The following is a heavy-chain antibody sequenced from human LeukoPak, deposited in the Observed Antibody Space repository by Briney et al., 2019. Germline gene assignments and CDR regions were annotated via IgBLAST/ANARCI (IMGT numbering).Heavy chain of an antibody. V-gene: IGHV3-30-3*01. D-gene: IGHD5-12*01. CDR3: AKDPGTPTGYDSHAGEGSTRDNDY. CDR2: ISYDGSNK. CDR1: GFTFSSYA. Sequence: PGGSLRLSCAASGFTFSSYAMHWVRQAPGKGLEWVAVISYDGSNKYYADSVKGRFTISRDNSKNTLYLQMNSLRAEDTAVYYCAKDPGTPTGYDSHAGEGSTRDNDYWGQGTLVTVSS. J-gene: IGHJ4*02.